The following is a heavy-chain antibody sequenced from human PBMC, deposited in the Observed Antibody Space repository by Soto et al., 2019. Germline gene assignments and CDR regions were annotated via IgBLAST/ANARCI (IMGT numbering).Heavy chain of an antibody. V-gene: IGHV5-51*03. CDR3: SGIAPRELGAFDI. Sequence: PGESLKISCKGSGYSFTSYWIGWVRQMPGKGLEWMGIIYPGDSDTRYSPSFQGQVTISADKSISTAYLQWSSLKASDTAMYYFSGIAPRELGAFDIWGHGTMVTVS. J-gene: IGHJ3*02. CDR1: GYSFTSYW. CDR2: IYPGDSDT. D-gene: IGHD3-10*01.